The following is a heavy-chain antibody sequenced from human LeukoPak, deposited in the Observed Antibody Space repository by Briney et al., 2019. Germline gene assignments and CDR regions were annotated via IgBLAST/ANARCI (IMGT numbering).Heavy chain of an antibody. D-gene: IGHD5-24*01. CDR3: ARDYKYAFDN. Sequence: PGGSLRLSCAVSGFTFSDYSMNWVRQAPGKGLEWISYIGISSGNTKYADSVKGRFTISGDKAKNSLYLQTNSLRVEDTAVYYCARDYKYAFDNWGQGTLVTVSS. CDR1: GFTFSDYS. J-gene: IGHJ4*02. CDR2: IGISSGNT. V-gene: IGHV3-48*01.